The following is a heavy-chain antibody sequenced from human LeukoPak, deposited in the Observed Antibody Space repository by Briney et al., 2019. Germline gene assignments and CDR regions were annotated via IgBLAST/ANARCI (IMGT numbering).Heavy chain of an antibody. CDR1: GFTFSSYA. J-gene: IGHJ6*02. V-gene: IGHV3-30-3*01. CDR3: ARDLLPDDVWSGFYYYYYGMDV. Sequence: PGGSLRLSCVVSGFTFSSYAKHWVRQAPAKGLEWAAVISYDGSNKYYADSVKGRFTISRDNSKNTLYLQMNSLRAEDTAVYYCARDLLPDDVWSGFYYYYYGMDVWGQGTTVTVSS. CDR2: ISYDGSNK. D-gene: IGHD3-3*01.